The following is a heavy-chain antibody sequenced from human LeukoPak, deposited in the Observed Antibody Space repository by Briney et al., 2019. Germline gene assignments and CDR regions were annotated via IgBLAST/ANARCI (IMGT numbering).Heavy chain of an antibody. D-gene: IGHD3-22*01. CDR3: ARHVAYYYDSSGYSFDY. Sequence: GESPKISCKGSGYSFTSYWIGWVRPMPGKGLEWMGIIYPGDSDTRYSPSFQGQVTISADKSISTAYLQWSSLKASDTAMYYCARHVAYYYDSSGYSFDYWGQGTLVTVSS. J-gene: IGHJ4*02. V-gene: IGHV5-51*01. CDR2: IYPGDSDT. CDR1: GYSFTSYW.